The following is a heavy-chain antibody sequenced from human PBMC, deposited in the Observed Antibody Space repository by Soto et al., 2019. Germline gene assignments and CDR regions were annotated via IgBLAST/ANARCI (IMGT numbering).Heavy chain of an antibody. V-gene: IGHV4-30-2*01. Sequence: QLQLHESGSGLMKPSQTLSLTCSVSGDSITSGGYSWTWIRQPPGKGLEWIGYIYKDGSTNYNPSLKSRVTLSVDKSKNQFSLSLKSVTAADTAVYYCAREMTAVTATGDWFDPWGQGILVTVSS. CDR1: GDSITSGGYS. D-gene: IGHD4-17*01. J-gene: IGHJ5*02. CDR2: IYKDGST. CDR3: AREMTAVTATGDWFDP.